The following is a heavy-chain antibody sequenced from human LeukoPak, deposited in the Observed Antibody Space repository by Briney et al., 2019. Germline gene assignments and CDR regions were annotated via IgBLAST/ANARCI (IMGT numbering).Heavy chain of an antibody. CDR1: GGTFSSYA. Sequence: ASVKVSCKASGGTFSSYALSWVRQAPGQGLEWMGGIIPILGSSNYAQKLQGRVTMTTDTSTSTAYMELRSLRSDDTAVYYSARDLDSSGYYYSDWFDPWGQGTLVTVSS. CDR2: IIPILGSS. CDR3: ARDLDSSGYYYSDWFDP. V-gene: IGHV1-69*10. J-gene: IGHJ5*02. D-gene: IGHD3-22*01.